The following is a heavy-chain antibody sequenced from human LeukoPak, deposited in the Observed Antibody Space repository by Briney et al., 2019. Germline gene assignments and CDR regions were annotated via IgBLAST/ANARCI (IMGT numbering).Heavy chain of an antibody. CDR3: AIYDILTGYKKTDAFDI. CDR2: ISSSGSTI. Sequence: GGSLRLSCAASGFTFSSYEMNWVRQAPGKGLEWVSYISSSGSTIYYADSVRGRFTISRDNAKNSLYLQMNSLRAEDTAVYYCAIYDILTGYKKTDAFDIWGQGTMVTVSS. V-gene: IGHV3-48*03. D-gene: IGHD3-9*01. J-gene: IGHJ3*02. CDR1: GFTFSSYE.